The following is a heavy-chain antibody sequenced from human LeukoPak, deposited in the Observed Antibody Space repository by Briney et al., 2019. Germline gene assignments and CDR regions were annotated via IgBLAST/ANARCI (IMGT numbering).Heavy chain of an antibody. Sequence: GRSLRLSCAASGFTFDDYAMHWVRQAPGKGLEGVSGISLNSGRTGYADFLKGRFTISRDNAKNSLYLQMNSLRAEDTALYYCAKYMKAAAGKWGLDYWGQGTLVTVSS. J-gene: IGHJ4*02. V-gene: IGHV3-9*01. CDR3: AKYMKAAAGKWGLDY. D-gene: IGHD6-13*01. CDR2: ISLNSGRT. CDR1: GFTFDDYA.